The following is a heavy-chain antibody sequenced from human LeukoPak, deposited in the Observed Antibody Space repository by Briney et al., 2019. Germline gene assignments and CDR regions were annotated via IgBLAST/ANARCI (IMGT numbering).Heavy chain of an antibody. D-gene: IGHD4-17*01. J-gene: IGHJ3*02. CDR2: IHYSGNT. CDR1: GGSISSSDYY. V-gene: IGHV4-39*01. CDR3: AMAPRDMDDLDDYVYSAPFDI. Sequence: KTSETLSLTCTVSGGSISSSDYYWGWIRQPPGKIVEWIGSIHYSGNTYYNPSLRTQVTISVDTSKTEFSLNLGSVTAADTAVYYCAMAPRDMDDLDDYVYSAPFDIWGQGTMVTVSS.